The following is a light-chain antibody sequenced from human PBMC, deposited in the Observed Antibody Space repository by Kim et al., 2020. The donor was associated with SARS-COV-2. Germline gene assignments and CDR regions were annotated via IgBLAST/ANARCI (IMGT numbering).Light chain of an antibody. CDR2: QDT. Sequence: PEQTANITCSGDKVGDKDACWYQQQPGQSPVLVIYQDTKRPSGIPERFSGSNSGNTATLTISGTQAMDEADYYCQAWDSSTAWVFGGGTQLTVL. CDR3: QAWDSSTAWV. CDR1: KVGDKD. V-gene: IGLV3-1*01. J-gene: IGLJ3*02.